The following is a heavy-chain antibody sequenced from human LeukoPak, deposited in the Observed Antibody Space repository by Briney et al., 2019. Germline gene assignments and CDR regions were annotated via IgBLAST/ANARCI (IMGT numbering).Heavy chain of an antibody. V-gene: IGHV3-7*04. J-gene: IGHJ6*04. D-gene: IGHD5-18*01. CDR1: GFTFSSYW. Sequence: PGGSLRLXCAASGFTFSSYWMSWVRQAPGKGLEWVANIKQDGSEKYYVDSVKGRFTISRDNAKNSLYLQMNSLRAEDTAVYYCARGPRYGTMDVWGKGTTVTVSS. CDR2: IKQDGSEK. CDR3: ARGPRYGTMDV.